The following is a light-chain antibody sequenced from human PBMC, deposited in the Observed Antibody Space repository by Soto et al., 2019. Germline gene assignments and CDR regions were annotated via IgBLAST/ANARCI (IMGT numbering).Light chain of an antibody. V-gene: IGLV2-11*01. CDR3: CSYAGSSYV. CDR1: SSDVGGYNY. J-gene: IGLJ1*01. Sequence: QSALTQPRSVSGSPGQSVTISCTGTSSDVGGYNYVSWYQQHPGKAPELMIDDVSKRPSGVPDRFSGSKSGNTASLTISGLQAEDEADYYCCSYAGSSYVFGTGTKVTVL. CDR2: DVS.